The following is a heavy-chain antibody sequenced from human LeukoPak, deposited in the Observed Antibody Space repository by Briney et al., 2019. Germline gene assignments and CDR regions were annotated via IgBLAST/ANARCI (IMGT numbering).Heavy chain of an antibody. CDR3: VRDGGVSGYDLLDY. CDR1: GVTFSNYW. CDR2: INQDATKE. D-gene: IGHD5-12*01. Sequence: GGSLRLSCAASGVTFSNYWMTWVRQAPGKGLEWVAVINQDATKEYYMDSVKARFTISRDNAKNSVSLQMNSLRAEDTAVYYCVRDGGVSGYDLLDYWGQGTLVTVSS. J-gene: IGHJ4*02. V-gene: IGHV3-7*01.